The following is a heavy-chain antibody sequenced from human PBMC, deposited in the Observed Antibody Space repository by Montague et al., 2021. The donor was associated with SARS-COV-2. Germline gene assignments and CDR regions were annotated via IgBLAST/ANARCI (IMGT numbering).Heavy chain of an antibody. J-gene: IGHJ6*02. CDR3: ARYYERSLDV. CDR2: IFKNGDI. CDR1: GGSITNYD. Sequence: SETLSLTCTVSGGSITNYDWSWIRQPPGKGLEWIVDIFKNGDIXXXPSIRSRVIISVDTSKSQFSLKVTSVTAADTAAYYCARYYERSLDVWGQGTTVTVSS. V-gene: IGHV4-59*08. D-gene: IGHD3-16*01.